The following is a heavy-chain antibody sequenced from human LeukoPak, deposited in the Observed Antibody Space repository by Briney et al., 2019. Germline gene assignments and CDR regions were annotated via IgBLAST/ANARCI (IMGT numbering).Heavy chain of an antibody. CDR2: IWYDGSNK. J-gene: IGHJ5*02. Sequence: PGRSLRLSCAASGFTFSSYGMHWVRQAPGKGLEWVAVIWYDGSNKFYADSVKGRFTISRDNSKNTLYLQMNSLRAEDTAVYYCARGYSAGWFDPWGQGTLVTVSS. CDR1: GFTFSSYG. CDR3: ARGYSAGWFDP. V-gene: IGHV3-33*01. D-gene: IGHD6-13*01.